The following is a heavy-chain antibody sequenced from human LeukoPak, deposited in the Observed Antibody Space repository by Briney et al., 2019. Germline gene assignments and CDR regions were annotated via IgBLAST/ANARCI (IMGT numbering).Heavy chain of an antibody. CDR2: ISSSGSTI. CDR1: GFTFSSYE. Sequence: PGGSLRLSSAASGFTFSSYEMNWVRQAPGKGLEWVSYISSSGSTIYYADSVKGRFTISRDNAKNSLYLQMNSLRAEDTAVYHCARKARSSSSNWYYFDYWGQGTLVTVSS. V-gene: IGHV3-48*03. D-gene: IGHD2-2*01. J-gene: IGHJ4*02. CDR3: ARKARSSSSNWYYFDY.